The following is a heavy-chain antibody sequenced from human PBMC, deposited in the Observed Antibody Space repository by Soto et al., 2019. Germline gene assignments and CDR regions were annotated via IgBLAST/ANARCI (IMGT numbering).Heavy chain of an antibody. Sequence: SLKVSCKASGFTFTSSAMQWVRQARGQRLEWIGWIVVGSGNTNYAQKFQERVTITRDMSTSTAYMELSSLRSEDTAVYYCAASSYYSGGSCYGWGQGTLVTVSS. CDR3: AASSYYSGGSCYG. CDR2: IVVGSGNT. V-gene: IGHV1-58*02. J-gene: IGHJ4*02. CDR1: GFTFTSSA. D-gene: IGHD2-15*01.